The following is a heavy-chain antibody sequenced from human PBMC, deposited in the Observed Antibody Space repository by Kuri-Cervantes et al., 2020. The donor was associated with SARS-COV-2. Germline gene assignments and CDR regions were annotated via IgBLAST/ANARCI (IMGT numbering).Heavy chain of an antibody. J-gene: IGHJ6*03. D-gene: IGHD6-13*01. V-gene: IGHV4-39*02. CDR3: ARERGSWYVPLRTYYYYYMGV. CDR1: GGSISSGSYY. Sequence: SETLSLTCTVSGGSISSGSYYWGWIRQPPGKGLEWIGSIYYSGSTYYNPSLKSRVTISVDTSKNQFSLKLSSVTAADTAVYYCARERGSWYVPLRTYYYYYMGVWGKGTTVTVSS. CDR2: IYYSGST.